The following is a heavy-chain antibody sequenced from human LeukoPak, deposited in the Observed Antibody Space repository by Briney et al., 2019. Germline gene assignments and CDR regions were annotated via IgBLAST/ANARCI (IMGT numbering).Heavy chain of an antibody. CDR2: TYYRSRWYI. V-gene: IGHV6-1*01. CDR3: TRDQDGMDV. J-gene: IGHJ6*02. CDR1: GDSLSRSIAT. Sequence: SQTLSLNYSVPGDSLSRSIATLNWIRQSQSRSLQWLGRTYYRSRWYIDYAASVESRLTINPDTSKNQFSLQLKSVTPEDTGLYYCTRDQDGMDVWGQGTTVTVSS.